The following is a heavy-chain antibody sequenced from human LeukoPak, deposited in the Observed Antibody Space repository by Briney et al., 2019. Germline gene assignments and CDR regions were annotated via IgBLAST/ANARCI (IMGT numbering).Heavy chain of an antibody. D-gene: IGHD6-13*01. CDR3: ARGTTGLSQYRNSRYFDY. J-gene: IGHJ4*02. V-gene: IGHV3-72*01. Sequence: GGSLRLSCAASGFTFSGHYMDWVRQVPGKGLEWVGRSRNKANSYYTEYAASVKGRFTISRDDSRDSLYLQMNSLKTEDTAVYYCARGTTGLSQYRNSRYFDYWGQGTLVTVSS. CDR1: GFTFSGHY. CDR2: SRNKANSYYT.